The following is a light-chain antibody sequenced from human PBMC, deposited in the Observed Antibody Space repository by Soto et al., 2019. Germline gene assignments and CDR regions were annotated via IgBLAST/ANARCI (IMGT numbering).Light chain of an antibody. CDR3: QQYGSPPIP. J-gene: IGKJ5*01. Sequence: EDVLTQSPATLSLSPGERATLSCRASQSVSSTYLAWYQQQPGQAPRLLMSGTSNRATGTPDRFSGSGSGTDFTLTISSLEPEDFAVYYCQQYGSPPIPFGQGTRLE. V-gene: IGKV3-20*01. CDR1: QSVSSTY. CDR2: GTS.